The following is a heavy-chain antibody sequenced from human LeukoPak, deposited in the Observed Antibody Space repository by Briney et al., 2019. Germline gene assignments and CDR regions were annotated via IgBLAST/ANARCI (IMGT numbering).Heavy chain of an antibody. CDR3: ARELPSAVGWFDP. V-gene: IGHV4-59*01. D-gene: IGHD2-2*01. J-gene: IGHJ5*02. CDR2: IYYSGST. CDR1: GGSISSYY. Sequence: SETLSLTCTVSGGSISSYYWSWIRQPPGKGLEWIGYIYYSGSTNYNPSLKSRVTISVDTSKNQFSLKLSSVTAADTAVYYCARELPSAVGWFDPWGQGTLVTVSS.